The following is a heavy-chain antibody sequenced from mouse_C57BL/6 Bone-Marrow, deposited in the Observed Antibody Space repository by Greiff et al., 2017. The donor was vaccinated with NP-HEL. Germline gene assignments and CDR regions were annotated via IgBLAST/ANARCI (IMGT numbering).Heavy chain of an antibody. D-gene: IGHD1-1*01. CDR2: IDPEDGET. J-gene: IGHJ2*01. V-gene: IGHV14-2*01. Sequence: VHVKQSGAELVKPGASVKLSCTASGFNIKDYYMHWVKQRTEPGLEWIGRIDPEDGETKYAPKFQGKATITADTSSNTAYLQLSSLTSEDTAVYYCAIITTEVARMGDYWGQGTTLTVSS. CDR3: AIITTEVARMGDY. CDR1: GFNIKDYY.